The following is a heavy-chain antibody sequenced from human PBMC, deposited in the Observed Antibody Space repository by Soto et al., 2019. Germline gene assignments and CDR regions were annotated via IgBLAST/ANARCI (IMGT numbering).Heavy chain of an antibody. J-gene: IGHJ3*02. D-gene: IGHD3-16*01. CDR2: IYSGGST. V-gene: IGHV3-66*01. Sequence: PLRLPSAASGFNISGHYMRWVSQAQGKKLEWVSVIYSGGSTYYSDSVKGRFTISRDNSDYTLYFQMNSLRADFFSFYYCEGDCNYVSVLDILGQGTTVPVSS. CDR1: GFNISGHY. CDR3: EGDCNYVSVLDI.